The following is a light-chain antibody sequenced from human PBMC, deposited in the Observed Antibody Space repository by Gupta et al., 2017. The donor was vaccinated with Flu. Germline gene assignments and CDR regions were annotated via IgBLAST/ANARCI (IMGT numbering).Light chain of an antibody. Sequence: SSNIGRNVVSWYQHVPGRAPKLLIYNDNQRPSEVPDRFSGSKSGTSASLAISGLQSEDEADYYCAAWDDSLNGLWVFGGGTQLTVL. V-gene: IGLV1-44*01. CDR1: SSNIGRNV. J-gene: IGLJ3*02. CDR2: NDN. CDR3: AAWDDSLNGLWV.